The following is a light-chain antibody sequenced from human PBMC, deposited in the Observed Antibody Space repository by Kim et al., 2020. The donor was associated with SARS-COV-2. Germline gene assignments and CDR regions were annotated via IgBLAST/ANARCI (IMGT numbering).Light chain of an antibody. CDR3: QQRSNWIT. J-gene: IGKJ5*01. CDR2: DAS. Sequence: SLSPGERATPSCRARRSVSSYLAWYQQKPGQAPRLLIYDASNRATGIPARFSGSGSGTDFTLTISSLEPEDFAVYYCQQRSNWITFGQGTRLEIK. CDR1: RSVSSY. V-gene: IGKV3-11*01.